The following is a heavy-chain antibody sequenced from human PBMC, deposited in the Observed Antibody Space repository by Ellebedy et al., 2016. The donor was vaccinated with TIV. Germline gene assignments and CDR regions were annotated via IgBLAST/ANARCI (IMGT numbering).Heavy chain of an antibody. V-gene: IGHV1-2*02. CDR2: INSNSGGT. CDR3: ARTRGSSSVELDP. CDR1: GFTFTGHF. D-gene: IGHD6-6*01. J-gene: IGHJ5*02. Sequence: ASVKVSCKASGFTFTGHFVHWVRQAPGQGLEWMGWINSNSGGTNYEQKFQGRVSMTRDTSISTAYMELSSLKFDDTAIYYCARTRGSSSVELDPWGQGTLVTVSS.